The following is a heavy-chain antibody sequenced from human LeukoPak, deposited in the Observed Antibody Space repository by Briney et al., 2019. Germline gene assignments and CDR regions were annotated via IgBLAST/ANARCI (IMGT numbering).Heavy chain of an antibody. CDR2: IYPGHSDT. D-gene: IGHD6-13*01. CDR3: ARGQQLTYNWFDP. CDR1: GYSFTSYW. Sequence: AASLQISSKGSGYSFTSYWIGWVRQMPGKGLEWMGIIYPGHSDTRYSPSFQGQVTISADKSISTAYLQWSSLKASDTAMYYCARGQQLTYNWFDPWGQGTLVTVSS. V-gene: IGHV5-51*01. J-gene: IGHJ5*02.